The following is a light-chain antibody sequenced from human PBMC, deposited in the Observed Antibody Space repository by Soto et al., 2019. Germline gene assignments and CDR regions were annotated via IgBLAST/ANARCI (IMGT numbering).Light chain of an antibody. J-gene: IGLJ2*01. V-gene: IGLV6-57*02. CDR1: SGTIVANY. Sequence: NFMLAQPHSVSESPGETVTISCTGSSGTIVANYVQWYQQRPGSAPTTVIFEDTQRPSGVPDRFSGSIDRSSNSASLTISGLKTEDEADYFCQSSDSNNHVVFGGGTKLTVL. CDR2: EDT. CDR3: QSSDSNNHVV.